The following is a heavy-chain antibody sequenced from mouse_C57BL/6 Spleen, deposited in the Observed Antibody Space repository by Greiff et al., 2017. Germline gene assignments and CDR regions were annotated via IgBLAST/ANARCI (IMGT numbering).Heavy chain of an antibody. CDR1: GYAFSSSW. CDR2: IYPGDGDT. D-gene: IGHD4-1*01. J-gene: IGHJ1*03. CDR3: AGATGTWCFDD. Sequence: QVQLQQSGPELVKPGASVKISCKASGYAFSSSWMNWGKQRPGKGLEWIGRIYPGDGDTNYNGKFKGKATLTEDKSSSTAYMRLSSLASEDSAVYFCAGATGTWCFDDWGTGTTVTVSS. V-gene: IGHV1-82*01.